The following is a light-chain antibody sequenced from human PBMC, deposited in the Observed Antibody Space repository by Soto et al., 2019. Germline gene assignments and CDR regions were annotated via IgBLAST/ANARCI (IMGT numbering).Light chain of an antibody. CDR2: NVS. J-gene: IGLJ2*01. CDR1: SGDIGDYNS. V-gene: IGLV2-14*01. CDR3: SSYTSDSTLEVV. Sequence: QSALTQPASVSGSPGQSITISCTGTSGDIGDYNSVSWYQQHPSKAPKLMIYNVSNRPSGVSNRFSGSKSGNTASLTISGLQAEDEADYYCSSYTSDSTLEVVFGGGTKLTVL.